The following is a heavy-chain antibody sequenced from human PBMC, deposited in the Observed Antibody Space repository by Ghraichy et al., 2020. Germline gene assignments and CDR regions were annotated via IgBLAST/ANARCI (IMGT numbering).Heavy chain of an antibody. V-gene: IGHV3-48*01. CDR1: GFSDDD. Sequence: GGSLRLSCEVSGFSDDDMNWLRQPPGKGLEWVAYISQSSGDIYYSGSVKGRFTVSRDNARKSVFLQMHSLRVDDTAIYFCARDWVSGSMDVWGRGTTVIVSS. D-gene: IGHD2-8*01. J-gene: IGHJ6*02. CDR3: ARDWVSGSMDV. CDR2: ISQSSGDI.